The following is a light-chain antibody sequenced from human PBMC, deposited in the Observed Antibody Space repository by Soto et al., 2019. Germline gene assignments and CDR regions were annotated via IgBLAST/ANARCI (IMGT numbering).Light chain of an antibody. V-gene: IGLV2-23*02. CDR1: SSDVGSYNL. J-gene: IGLJ1*01. CDR3: CLYAGSSTFYV. CDR2: EVS. Sequence: QSALTQPASVSGSPGQSITISCTGTSSDVGSYNLVSWYQQHPGKAPKLMIYEVSKRPSGVSNRFSGSKSGNTASLTISGLQAEDDADYYCCLYAGSSTFYVFGTGTKLPVL.